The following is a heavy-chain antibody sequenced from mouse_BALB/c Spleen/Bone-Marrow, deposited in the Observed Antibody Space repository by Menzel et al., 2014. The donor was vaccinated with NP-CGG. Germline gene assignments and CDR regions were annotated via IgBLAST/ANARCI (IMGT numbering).Heavy chain of an antibody. CDR1: GFTFCSYT. CDR2: ISNGGGST. V-gene: IGHV5-12-2*01. Sequence: VQLEESGGGFVQPGGALKISCGASGFTFCSYTMPWVRQTPEKRLEWVAYISNGGGSTYYPDTVKCRFTISRDNAKNTLYLQMSSLKSEDTAMYYCARRSAATYYFDYWGQGTTLTVSS. J-gene: IGHJ2*01. CDR3: ARRSAATYYFDY. D-gene: IGHD1-2*01.